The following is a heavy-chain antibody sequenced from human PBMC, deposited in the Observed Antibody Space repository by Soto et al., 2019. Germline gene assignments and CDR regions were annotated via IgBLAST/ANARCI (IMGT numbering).Heavy chain of an antibody. J-gene: IGHJ4*02. CDR3: AKGGGYDLGYFDY. CDR1: GFTFSSYA. D-gene: IGHD5-12*01. CDR2: ISGSGGST. V-gene: IGHV3-23*01. Sequence: EVLLLESGGGLVQPGGSLRLSCAASGFTFSSYAISWVRQAPGKGLEWVSAISGSGGSTYYADSVKGRFTISRDNSKNTLYLHMNSLRAEDTAEYYCAKGGGYDLGYFDYWGQEPLLTASS.